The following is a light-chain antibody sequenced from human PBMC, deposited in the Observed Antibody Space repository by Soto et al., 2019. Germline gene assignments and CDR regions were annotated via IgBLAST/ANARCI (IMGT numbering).Light chain of an antibody. CDR3: QQHNQWPIT. CDR1: QSVRIN. J-gene: IGKJ5*01. CDR2: DAS. V-gene: IGKV3-15*01. Sequence: EIVMTQSPATLSVSPGERATLSCRASQSVRINLAWYQQKPGQAPRLLIYDASTRATGIPARFSGSGSGTEFTLTITSLQSEDFAVYYCQQHNQWPITFGQGTRLEIK.